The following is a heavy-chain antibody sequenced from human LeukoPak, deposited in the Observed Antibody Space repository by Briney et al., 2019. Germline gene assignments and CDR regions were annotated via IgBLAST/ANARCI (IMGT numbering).Heavy chain of an antibody. CDR1: GFTFSSYS. CDR3: ARFSSSYYYYYYYMDV. V-gene: IGHV3-21*01. Sequence: GGSLRLSCAASGFTFSSYSMNWVRQAPGKGLEWVSSISSSSSYIYYADSVKGRFTISRDNAKNSLYLQMNSLRAEDTAVYYCARFSSSYYYYYYYMDVWGKGTTVTVSS. CDR2: ISSSSSYI. D-gene: IGHD6-6*01. J-gene: IGHJ6*03.